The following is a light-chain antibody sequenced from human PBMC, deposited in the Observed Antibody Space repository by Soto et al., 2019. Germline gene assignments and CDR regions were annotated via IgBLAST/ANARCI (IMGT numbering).Light chain of an antibody. CDR3: ASYTAINTWV. Sequence: SYELTQPPSVSVSPGQTASITCSGDKLGDRYACWYQQKPGQSPVLVIYQDTKRPSGIPERFSGSNSGNTATLTISGLQAEDEADYYCASYTAINTWVFGGGTKLTVL. CDR2: QDT. J-gene: IGLJ3*02. CDR1: KLGDRY. V-gene: IGLV3-1*01.